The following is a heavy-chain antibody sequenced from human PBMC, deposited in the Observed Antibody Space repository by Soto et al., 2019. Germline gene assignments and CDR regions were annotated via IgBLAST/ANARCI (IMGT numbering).Heavy chain of an antibody. D-gene: IGHD4-17*01. V-gene: IGHV4-34*01. CDR3: ARVYRASYGAHYYFDY. CDR2: INHSGST. CDR1: GGDFSGYY. J-gene: IGHJ4*02. Sequence: QVQLQQWGAGLLKPSETLSLTCAVYGGDFSGYYWSWIRQPPGKGLEWIGEINHSGSTNYNPSLKSRVTIAVDTSQKQFSLKLSSVTAADTAVYYCARVYRASYGAHYYFDYWGQGTLVTVSS.